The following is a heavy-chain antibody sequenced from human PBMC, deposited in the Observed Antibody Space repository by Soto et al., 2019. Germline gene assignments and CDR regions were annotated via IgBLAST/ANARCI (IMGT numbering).Heavy chain of an antibody. Sequence: SETLSLTCTVSGGSISSYYWSRIRQPPGKGLEWIGYIYYTGSTNHNPSLKSRVTISVDTSKNQFSLKWNSVTAADTAVYYCARVAANYWYFDLWGRGTLVTVSS. J-gene: IGHJ2*01. D-gene: IGHD2-15*01. CDR2: IYYTGST. CDR1: GGSISSYY. CDR3: ARVAANYWYFDL. V-gene: IGHV4-59*01.